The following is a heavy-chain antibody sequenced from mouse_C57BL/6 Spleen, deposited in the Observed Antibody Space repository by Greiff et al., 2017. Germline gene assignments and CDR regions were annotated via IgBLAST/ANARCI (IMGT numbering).Heavy chain of an antibody. CDR2: IYPGSGNT. D-gene: IGHD2-4*01. CDR1: GYTFTDYY. V-gene: IGHV1-76*01. Sequence: VQLQQSGAELVRPGASVKLSCKASGYTFTDYYINWVKQRPGQGLEWIARIYPGSGNTYYNEKFKGKATLTAEKSSSTAYMQLSSLTSEDSAVYFCARPYDYDVGAMDYWGQGTSVTVSS. CDR3: ARPYDYDVGAMDY. J-gene: IGHJ4*01.